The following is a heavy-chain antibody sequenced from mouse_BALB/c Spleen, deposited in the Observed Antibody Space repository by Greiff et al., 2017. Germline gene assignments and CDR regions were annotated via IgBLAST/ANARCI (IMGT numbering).Heavy chain of an antibody. J-gene: IGHJ1*01. CDR2: ISTYYGNT. Sequence: QVQLQQSGPELVRPGVSVKISCKGSGYTFTDYAMHWVKQSHAKSLEWIGVISTYYGNTNYNQKFKGKATMTVDKSSSTAYMELARLTSEDSAIYYCARGYYGSPYWYFDVWGAGTTVTVSS. V-gene: IGHV1-67*01. CDR3: ARGYYGSPYWYFDV. D-gene: IGHD1-1*01. CDR1: GYTFTDYA.